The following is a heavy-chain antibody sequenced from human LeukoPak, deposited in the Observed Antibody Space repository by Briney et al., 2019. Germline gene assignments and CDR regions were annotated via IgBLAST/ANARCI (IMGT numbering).Heavy chain of an antibody. V-gene: IGHV3-74*01. CDR1: GFTFSSYW. CDR3: ARVAAPGVYFDY. J-gene: IGHJ4*02. CDR2: INSDGGAT. D-gene: IGHD2-15*01. Sequence: SGGSLRLSCAASGFTFSSYWMHWVRHGPGKGLVWVSRINSDGGATIYTDSVKGRFTISRDNAKNTLYLQMNSLRAEDTAVYYCARVAAPGVYFDYWGGGTLVTVSS.